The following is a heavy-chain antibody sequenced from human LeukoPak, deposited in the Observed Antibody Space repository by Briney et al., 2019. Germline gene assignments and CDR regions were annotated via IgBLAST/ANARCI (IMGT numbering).Heavy chain of an antibody. CDR3: ARERGDLRGDAFDI. CDR1: GVSFSTYY. D-gene: IGHD3-10*01. Sequence: SETLSLICTVSGVSFSTYYWTWIRQPAGKGLEWIGRIYSSGNTNYNPSLESRVTMSIDTSKNQFSLKLTSVTAADTAVYYCARERGDLRGDAFDIWGQGTMVTVSS. J-gene: IGHJ3*02. CDR2: IYSSGNT. V-gene: IGHV4-4*07.